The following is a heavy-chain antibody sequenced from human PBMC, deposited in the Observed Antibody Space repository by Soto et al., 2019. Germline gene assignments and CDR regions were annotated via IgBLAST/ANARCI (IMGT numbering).Heavy chain of an antibody. D-gene: IGHD5-18*01. V-gene: IGHV4-30-4*01. CDR3: ARVSGHNTGYYSVYFMDV. Sequence: SETLSLTCNVSGGCISSSDDYWTWIRQSPGKGLEWIGYIYYTGSTFYSPSLKSRVTISLDTSENPFSLDMNSVTAADTAVYFCARVSGHNTGYYSVYFMDVWGQGTTVT. J-gene: IGHJ6*02. CDR1: GGCISSSDDY. CDR2: IYYTGST.